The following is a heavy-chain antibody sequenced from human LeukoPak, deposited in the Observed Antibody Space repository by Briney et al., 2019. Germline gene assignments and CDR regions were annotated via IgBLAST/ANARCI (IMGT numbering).Heavy chain of an antibody. Sequence: GGSLRLSCAASGFTFSSYSMNWVRQAPGKGLEWVSSISSSSSYMYYADSVKGRFTISRDNAKNSLYLQMNSLRAEDTAVYYCARWFPYGGFVDYWGQGTLVTVSS. CDR1: GFTFSSYS. V-gene: IGHV3-21*01. CDR3: ARWFPYGGFVDY. J-gene: IGHJ4*02. CDR2: ISSSSSYM. D-gene: IGHD5-12*01.